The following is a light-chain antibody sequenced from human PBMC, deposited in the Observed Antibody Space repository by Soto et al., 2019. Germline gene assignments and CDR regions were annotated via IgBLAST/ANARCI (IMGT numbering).Light chain of an antibody. J-gene: IGKJ3*01. V-gene: IGKV3-20*01. CDR1: QSVSSSY. CDR3: QQYGSSPPIT. Sequence: EIVLTQSPGTLSLSPWERATLSCRASQSVSSSYLAWYQQKPDQAPRLLIYGASSRATGIPDRFSGSGSGTDFTLTISRLEPEAFAVYYCQQYGSSPPITFGPGTKVDIK. CDR2: GAS.